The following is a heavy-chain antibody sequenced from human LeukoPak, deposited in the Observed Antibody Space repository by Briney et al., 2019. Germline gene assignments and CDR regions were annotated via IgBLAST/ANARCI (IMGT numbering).Heavy chain of an antibody. J-gene: IGHJ6*02. D-gene: IGHD3-3*01. CDR2: ISAYNGNT. Sequence: ASVKVSCKASGYTFTSYGISWVRQAPGQGLEWMGWISAYNGNTNYAQKLQARVTMTTDTSTSTAYMELRSLRSDDTAVYYCARDQSTIFGVVIIPNYYYGMDVWGQGTTVTVSS. CDR3: ARDQSTIFGVVIIPNYYYGMDV. V-gene: IGHV1-18*01. CDR1: GYTFTSYG.